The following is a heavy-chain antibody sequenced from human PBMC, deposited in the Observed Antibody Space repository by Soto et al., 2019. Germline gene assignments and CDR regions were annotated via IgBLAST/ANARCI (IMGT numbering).Heavy chain of an antibody. CDR1: GGSISSYY. Sequence: SETLSLTCTVSGGSISSYYWSWIRQPPGKGLEWIGYIYYSGSTNYNPSLKSRVTISVDTSKNQFSLKLSSVTAADTAVYYCARDRTADHYSYSYMDVWGKGTTVTVSS. CDR3: ARDRTADHYSYSYMDV. J-gene: IGHJ6*03. CDR2: IYYSGST. V-gene: IGHV4-59*01. D-gene: IGHD1-1*01.